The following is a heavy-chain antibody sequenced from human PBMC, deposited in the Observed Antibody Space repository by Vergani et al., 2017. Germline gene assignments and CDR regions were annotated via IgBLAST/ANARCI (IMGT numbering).Heavy chain of an antibody. J-gene: IGHJ4*02. CDR1: GFTLSNYD. D-gene: IGHD3-16*01. CDR2: IQFDGSNQ. CDR3: AKHFRGWGIDY. V-gene: IGHV3-30*02. Sequence: VQLVESGGGLVKPGGSLRLPCATSGFTLSNYDMQWIRQGPGKGLEFVAFIQFDGSNQYYADSVKGRFTLSRDFSKNTLYLQMNSLRTDDTATYYCAKHFRGWGIDYWGQGTQVIVSS.